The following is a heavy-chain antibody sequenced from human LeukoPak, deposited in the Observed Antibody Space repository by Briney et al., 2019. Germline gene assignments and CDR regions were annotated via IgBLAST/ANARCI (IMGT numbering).Heavy chain of an antibody. CDR2: FDPEDGET. V-gene: IGHV1-24*01. CDR1: GYTLTELS. D-gene: IGHD3-10*01. CDR3: TGSFGELTFFDY. J-gene: IGHJ4*02. Sequence: ASVKVSCKVSGYTLTELSMHWVRQAPGKGLEWMGGFDPEDGETIYAQKFQGRVTMTEDTSTDTAYMELSSLRSEDTAVYYCTGSFGELTFFDYWGLGTLVTVSS.